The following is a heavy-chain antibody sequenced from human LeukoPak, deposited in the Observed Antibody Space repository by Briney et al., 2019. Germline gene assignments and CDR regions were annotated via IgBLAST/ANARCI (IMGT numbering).Heavy chain of an antibody. V-gene: IGHV3-7*01. J-gene: IGHJ4*02. CDR3: ARVAAVTGTVIDY. CDR2: IKQDGSEK. D-gene: IGHD6-19*01. Sequence: GGSLRLSCAASGFTFSSYWMSWVRQAPGKGLEWVANIKQDGSEKYYVDSVKGRFTISRDNAKNSLYLQMNSLRVEDTAVYYCARVAAVTGTVIDYWGQGTLVTVSS. CDR1: GFTFSSYW.